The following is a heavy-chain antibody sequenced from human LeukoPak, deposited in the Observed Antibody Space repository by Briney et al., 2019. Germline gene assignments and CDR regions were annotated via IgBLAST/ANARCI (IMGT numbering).Heavy chain of an antibody. D-gene: IGHD3-10*01. Sequence: SETLSLTCAVYGGSFSGYYWSWIRQPPGKGLEWIGEINHSGSTNYNPSLKSRVTISVDTSKNQFSLKLSSVTAADTAVYYCARGGYYGSGNDFRFDPWGQGTLVTVSS. CDR3: ARGGYYGSGNDFRFDP. J-gene: IGHJ5*02. CDR2: INHSGST. CDR1: GGSFSGYY. V-gene: IGHV4-34*01.